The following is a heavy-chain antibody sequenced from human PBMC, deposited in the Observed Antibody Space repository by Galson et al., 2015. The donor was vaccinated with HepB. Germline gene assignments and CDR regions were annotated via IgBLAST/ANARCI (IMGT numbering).Heavy chain of an antibody. Sequence: SVKVSCKASGYTFTSYYMHWVRQAPGQGLEWMGIINPSGGSTSYAQKFQGRVTMTRDTSTSTVYMELSSLRSEDTAVYYCARARGGDPPLYGDHRARYNWFDHWGQGTLVTVSS. J-gene: IGHJ5*02. CDR3: ARARGGDPPLYGDHRARYNWFDH. CDR1: GYTFTSYY. CDR2: INPSGGST. V-gene: IGHV1-46*01. D-gene: IGHD4-17*01.